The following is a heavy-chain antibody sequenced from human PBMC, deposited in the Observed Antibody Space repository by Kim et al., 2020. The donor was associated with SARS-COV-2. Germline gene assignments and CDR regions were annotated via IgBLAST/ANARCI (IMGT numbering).Heavy chain of an antibody. D-gene: IGHD3-22*01. Sequence: SETLSLTCTVSGGSISSYYWSWIRQPPGKGLEWIGDIYYSGSTNYNPALKSRVTISVDTSKNQYSLKLSSVTAADTAVYYCARTHDSSGCFDYWGQGTLVTVSS. J-gene: IGHJ4*02. CDR1: GGSISSYY. CDR3: ARTHDSSGCFDY. V-gene: IGHV4-59*01. CDR2: IYYSGST.